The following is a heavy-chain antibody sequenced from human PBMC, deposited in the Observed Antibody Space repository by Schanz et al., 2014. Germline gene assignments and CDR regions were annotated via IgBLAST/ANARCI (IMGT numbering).Heavy chain of an antibody. CDR1: GFTFSTYW. CDR3: ARDKGGYYPFDY. CDR2: IKQDESER. Sequence: EVQLVESGGGLVHPGGSLRLSCAASGFTFSTYWMSWVRQAPGKGLEWVANIKQDESERSYVDSVKGRFTISRDNAKNSLYLQMNSLRAEDTAVYYCARDKGGYYPFDYWGQGTLVTVSS. V-gene: IGHV3-7*01. D-gene: IGHD3-3*01. J-gene: IGHJ4*02.